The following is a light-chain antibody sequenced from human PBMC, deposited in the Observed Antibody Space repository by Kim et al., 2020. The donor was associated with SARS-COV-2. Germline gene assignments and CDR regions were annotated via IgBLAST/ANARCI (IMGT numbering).Light chain of an antibody. CDR2: QDS. Sequence: SYELTQPPSVSVSPGQTASITCSGDKLGDKYACWYQQKPGQSPVLVIYQDSKRPSGIPERFSGSNSGNTATLTISGTQAMDEADYYCQAWDSNRGVFGGG. V-gene: IGLV3-1*01. CDR3: QAWDSNRGV. J-gene: IGLJ2*01. CDR1: KLGDKY.